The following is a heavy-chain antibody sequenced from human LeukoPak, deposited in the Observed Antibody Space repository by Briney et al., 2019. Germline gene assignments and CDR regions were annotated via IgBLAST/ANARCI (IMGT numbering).Heavy chain of an antibody. CDR2: IWYDGSNK. CDR3: VKSSSARYMGVGDY. CDR1: GFTFSSYS. J-gene: IGHJ4*02. D-gene: IGHD6-19*01. Sequence: PGRSLRLSCAASGFTFSSYSMHWVRQAPGKGLEWVAIIWYDGSNKYYADSVKGRFTISRDNSKNTLYLQMSSLRVEDTAVYYCVKSSSARYMGVGDYWGQGTLVTISS. V-gene: IGHV3-33*06.